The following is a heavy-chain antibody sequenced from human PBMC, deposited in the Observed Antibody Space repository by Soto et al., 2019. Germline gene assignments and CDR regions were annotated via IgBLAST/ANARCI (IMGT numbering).Heavy chain of an antibody. CDR3: ARQVPYCSDTSHCAYGMDV. CDR1: GGSISSYY. J-gene: IGHJ6*02. Sequence: QVQLQESGPGLVKPSETLSLTCTVSGGSISSYYWSWIRQPPGKGLEWIGYIYYSGSTNYNPSLTSRVTISVDTSKLQFSLKLRSVTAADTAVYYCARQVPYCSDTSHCAYGMDVWGQGTTVTVSS. CDR2: IYYSGST. D-gene: IGHD2-2*01. V-gene: IGHV4-59*08.